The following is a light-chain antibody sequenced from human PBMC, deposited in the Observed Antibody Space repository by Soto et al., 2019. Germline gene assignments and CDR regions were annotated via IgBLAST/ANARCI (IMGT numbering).Light chain of an antibody. V-gene: IGLV2-11*01. CDR2: DVS. CDR1: SSDVGGYNY. CDR3: RSNAGSLEV. J-gene: IGLJ1*01. Sequence: QSALTQPPSVSGSPGQSVPISCTGTSSDVGGYNYVSWYQQHPGKAPKVMIYDVSKRPSGVPDRFSGSKSGTTASLTISGHQVEDEADYYCRSNAGSLEVFGPGTKDNV.